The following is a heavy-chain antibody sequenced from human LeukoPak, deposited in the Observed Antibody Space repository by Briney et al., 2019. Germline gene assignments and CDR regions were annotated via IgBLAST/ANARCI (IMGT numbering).Heavy chain of an antibody. J-gene: IGHJ4*02. CDR3: ARDIYSKSGDDY. Sequence: GGPLRLSCVASGFTFSTYWMHWVRQAPGKGLVWVARIHSDGSSTTYADSVKGRFTISRDNAKNTLYLQMNSLRAEDTAVCYCARDIYSKSGDDYWGQGTLVTVSS. CDR1: GFTFSTYW. D-gene: IGHD6-13*01. V-gene: IGHV3-74*01. CDR2: IHSDGSST.